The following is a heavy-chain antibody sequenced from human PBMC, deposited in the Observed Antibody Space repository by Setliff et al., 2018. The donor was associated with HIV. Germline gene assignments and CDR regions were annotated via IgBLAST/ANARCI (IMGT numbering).Heavy chain of an antibody. D-gene: IGHD1-26*01. CDR1: GGSIRSFF. J-gene: IGHJ4*02. Sequence: SETLSLTCTVSGGSIRSFFWSWIRQPPGKGLEWIGHIYTSGSTNYNPSLKSRVTMSVDTSKNQFSLNLSSVTAADTAVYYCARLRDMEWELIGLDYWGRGTLVTVSS. CDR3: ARLRDMEWELIGLDY. CDR2: IYTSGST. V-gene: IGHV4-4*08.